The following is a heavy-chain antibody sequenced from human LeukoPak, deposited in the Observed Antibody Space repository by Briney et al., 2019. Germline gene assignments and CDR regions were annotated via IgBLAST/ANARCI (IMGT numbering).Heavy chain of an antibody. CDR1: GYTFTSYY. CDR2: INPSGGST. Sequence: AASVKVSCKASGYTFTSYYMHWVRQAPGQGLEWMGVINPSGGSTSYAQKFQDRVTMTRDTSTSTVYMELSSLRSEDTAVYYCAREVSYKAVAVGHWGQGTLVTVSS. V-gene: IGHV1-46*01. J-gene: IGHJ4*02. D-gene: IGHD6-19*01. CDR3: AREVSYKAVAVGH.